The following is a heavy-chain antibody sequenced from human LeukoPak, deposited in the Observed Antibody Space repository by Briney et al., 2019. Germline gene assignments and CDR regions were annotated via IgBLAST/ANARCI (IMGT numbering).Heavy chain of an antibody. CDR3: ARDHEDIVATIWGEGLNI. CDR1: GGSFSGYY. J-gene: IGHJ3*02. Sequence: SETLSLTCAVYGGSFSGYYWSWIRQPAGKGLEWIGHIYTSGSTNYNPSLKGRVTMSVDTSKNQFSLNLSSVTAADTAVYYCARDHEDIVATIWGEGLNIWGQGTVVTVSS. CDR2: IYTSGST. V-gene: IGHV4-4*07. D-gene: IGHD5-12*01.